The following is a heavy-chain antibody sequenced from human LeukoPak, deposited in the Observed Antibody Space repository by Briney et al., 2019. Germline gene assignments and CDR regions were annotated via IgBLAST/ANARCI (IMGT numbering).Heavy chain of an antibody. J-gene: IGHJ4*02. CDR3: ARGRGSGSYLGYYFDY. D-gene: IGHD3-10*01. CDR1: SIXSYY. CDR2: IYYSGST. V-gene: IGHV4-59*01. Sequence: SIXSYYWSWIRQPPGKGLEWIGYIYYSGSTNYNPSLKSRVTISVDTSKNQFSLKLSSVTAADTAVYYCARGRGSGSYLGYYFDYWGQGTLVTVSS.